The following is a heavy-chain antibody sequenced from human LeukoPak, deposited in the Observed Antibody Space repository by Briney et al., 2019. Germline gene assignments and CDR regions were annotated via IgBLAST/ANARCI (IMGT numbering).Heavy chain of an antibody. CDR1: GYTFTSNY. CDR2: INPTGGST. J-gene: IGHJ6*02. CDR3: GRVMEYCSGDSCYPYYYGMDV. D-gene: IGHD2-15*01. V-gene: IGHV1-46*01. Sequence: ASVKISCKASGYTFTSNYMHWVRQAPGQGLEWMAMINPTGGSTTFAREFQGRVTMTKDTSTSTVYMELSSLRSEDTAVYYCGRVMEYCSGDSCYPYYYGMDVWGQGTTVTVSS.